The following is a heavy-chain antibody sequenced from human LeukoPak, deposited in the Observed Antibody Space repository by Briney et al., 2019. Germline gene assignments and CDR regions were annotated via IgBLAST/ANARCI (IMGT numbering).Heavy chain of an antibody. V-gene: IGHV3-30*04. Sequence: GTSLRLSCAASGFTFRRFAIHWVRHAPGKGLEWVAVINTDGTKKYYADSVTGRFTMSRDNSKRTVALEMTRLRSEAAGVYYCGKDGGHWNAFEYWGQGTLVTVSS. CDR1: GFTFRRFA. D-gene: IGHD1-1*01. J-gene: IGHJ4*02. CDR2: INTDGTKK. CDR3: GKDGGHWNAFEY.